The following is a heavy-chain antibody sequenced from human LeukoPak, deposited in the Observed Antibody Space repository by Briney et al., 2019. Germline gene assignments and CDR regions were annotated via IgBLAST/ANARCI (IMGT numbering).Heavy chain of an antibody. CDR2: IIPILGIA. D-gene: IGHD1-7*01. CDR1: GGTFSSYA. V-gene: IGHV1-69*04. J-gene: IGHJ5*02. Sequence: ASVKVSCKASGGTFSSYAISWVRQAPGQGLGWMGRIIPILGIANYAQKFQGRVTITADKSTSTAYMELSSLRSEDTAVYYCARTAELRDNWFDPWGQGTLVTVSS. CDR3: ARTAELRDNWFDP.